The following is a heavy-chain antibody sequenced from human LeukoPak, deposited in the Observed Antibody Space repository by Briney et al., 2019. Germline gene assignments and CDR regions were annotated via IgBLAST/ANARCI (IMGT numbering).Heavy chain of an antibody. CDR3: ARGITGTTMDFDY. CDR1: GGSISSGGYY. Sequence: NPSQTLSLTCTVSGGSISSGGYYWSWIRQHPGKGLEWIGYIYYSGSTYYNPSLKSRVTISVDTSKNQFSLKLSSVTAADTAVYYCARGITGTTMDFDYWGQGTLVTASS. J-gene: IGHJ4*02. CDR2: IYYSGST. D-gene: IGHD1-7*01. V-gene: IGHV4-31*03.